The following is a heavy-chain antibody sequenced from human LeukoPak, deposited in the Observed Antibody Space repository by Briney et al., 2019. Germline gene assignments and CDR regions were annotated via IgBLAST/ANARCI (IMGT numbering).Heavy chain of an antibody. CDR1: GGSISSSSYY. D-gene: IGHD3-3*01. CDR2: IYYSGST. CDR3: ARRAQDDFWSGYRQTFDI. Sequence: SGTLSLTCTVSGGSISSSSYYWGWIRQPPGKGLEWIGSIYYSGSTYYNPSLKSRVTISVDTSKNQFSLKLSSVTAADTAVYYCARRAQDDFWSGYRQTFDIWGQGTMVTVSS. V-gene: IGHV4-39*01. J-gene: IGHJ3*02.